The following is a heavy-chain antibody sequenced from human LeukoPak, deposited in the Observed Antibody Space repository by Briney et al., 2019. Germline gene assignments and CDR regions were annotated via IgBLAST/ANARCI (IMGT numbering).Heavy chain of an antibody. D-gene: IGHD2-15*01. CDR2: IYYSVST. CDR3: ARFRGRSAYYLDY. Sequence: PSETLSLTCTLSGGSISSYYWNWIRQPPGKGLEWIGYIYYSVSTDYNPSLKSRVTISADTSKNQFSLRLTSVTAADTAVYYCARFRGRSAYYLDYWGQGTLVAVSS. V-gene: IGHV4-59*01. CDR1: GGSISSYY. J-gene: IGHJ4*02.